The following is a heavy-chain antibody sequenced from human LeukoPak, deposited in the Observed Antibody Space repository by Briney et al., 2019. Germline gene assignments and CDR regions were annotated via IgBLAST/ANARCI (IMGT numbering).Heavy chain of an antibody. J-gene: IGHJ4*02. Sequence: GGSLRLSCAASGFTFSSHYMNWVRQAPGKGLEWVSSITSSSSDIFYADSVKGRFTISRDNAKNSLYLKMNSLRVEDTAVYYCAAALAIAVGGTTPGDYWGQGTLVTVPS. CDR2: ITSSSSDI. V-gene: IGHV3-21*06. CDR3: AAALAIAVGGTTPGDY. CDR1: GFTFSSHY. D-gene: IGHD6-19*01.